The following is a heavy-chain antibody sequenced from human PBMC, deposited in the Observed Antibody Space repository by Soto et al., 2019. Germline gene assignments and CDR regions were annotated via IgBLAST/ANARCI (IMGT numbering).Heavy chain of an antibody. CDR1: GYTISSGYY. Sequence: PSETLSLTCGVSGYTISSGYYWSWIRQPPGKGLVWIGMIYSGGGTYYNPSLNSPVTISVDTSNNHFSLRLDSVTAADTAVYYCARAAFRRGSHHFDFWGQGILVTVSS. J-gene: IGHJ4*02. CDR3: ARAAFRRGSHHFDF. D-gene: IGHD1-26*01. CDR2: IYSGGGT. V-gene: IGHV4-38-2*01.